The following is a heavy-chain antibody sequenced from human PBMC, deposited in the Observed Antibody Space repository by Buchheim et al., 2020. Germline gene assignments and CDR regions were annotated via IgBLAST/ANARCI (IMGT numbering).Heavy chain of an antibody. J-gene: IGHJ4*02. D-gene: IGHD6-19*01. V-gene: IGHV3-48*02. CDR1: GCIFSTYN. Sequence: DVQLVESGGGLVQPGGSLRLSCAGSGCIFSTYNMNWIRQAPGKGLEWIAYITARGSGPFYADSVEGRFTIHIDNAKNSLYLQINSLRDEDTAVYYCARQHVSAVADFASYFDLWGQGTLGTVSS. CDR2: ITARGSGP. CDR3: ARQHVSAVADFASYFDL.